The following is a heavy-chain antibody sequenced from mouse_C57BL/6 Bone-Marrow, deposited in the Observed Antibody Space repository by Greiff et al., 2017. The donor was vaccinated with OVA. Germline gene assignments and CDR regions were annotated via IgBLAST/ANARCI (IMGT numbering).Heavy chain of an antibody. CDR1: GYAFSSYW. Sequence: VQLQQSGAELVKPGASVKISCKASGYAFSSYWMNWVKQRPGKGLEWIGQIYPGDGDTNYNGKFKGKATLTADKSSSTAYMQLSSLTSEDSAVYFCARGYDGYYQFPLDYWGQGTTLTVSS. J-gene: IGHJ2*01. CDR3: ARGYDGYYQFPLDY. CDR2: IYPGDGDT. D-gene: IGHD2-3*01. V-gene: IGHV1-80*01.